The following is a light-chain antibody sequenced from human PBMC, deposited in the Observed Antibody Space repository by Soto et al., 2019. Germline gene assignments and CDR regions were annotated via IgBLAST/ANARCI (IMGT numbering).Light chain of an antibody. J-gene: IGKJ1*01. Sequence: EIVVTQAPATLSVTKGDRGTRSCWASQSVSVSLAWYQLRPGQPPRLLIYGASTRATDIPARFRGTRSGTDFTLTIISLLSEDFAVSYCHQYHIWPSWTFGQGTKVDIK. CDR1: QSVSVS. CDR2: GAS. V-gene: IGKV3-15*01. CDR3: HQYHIWPSWT.